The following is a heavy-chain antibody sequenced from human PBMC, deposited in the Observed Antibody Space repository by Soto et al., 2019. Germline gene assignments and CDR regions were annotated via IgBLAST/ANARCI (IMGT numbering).Heavy chain of an antibody. CDR3: ARGGHVVVVTAAVDY. D-gene: IGHD2-21*02. Sequence: QVQLVQSGAEVKKPGASVEVSCKASGDTFTDYYIHWVRQAPGQGLEWMGTVNPSGGHTTYAQNLLGRMTMTRDTSTSTLYMELTSLTSEATAVYYCARGGHVVVVTAAVDYWGQGPLVTVSS. CDR1: GDTFTDYY. J-gene: IGHJ4*02. CDR2: VNPSGGHT. V-gene: IGHV1-46*01.